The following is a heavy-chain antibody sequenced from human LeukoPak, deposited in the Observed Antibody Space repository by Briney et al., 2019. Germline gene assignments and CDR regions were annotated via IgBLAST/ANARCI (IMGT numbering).Heavy chain of an antibody. D-gene: IGHD3-22*01. J-gene: IGHJ4*02. V-gene: IGHV4-4*07. CDR1: GGSISSYY. CDR3: ARDRYYYDSSGPYYFDY. CDR2: IYTSGST. Sequence: SETLSLTCTVSGGSISSYYWSWIRQPAGKGLEWIGRIYTSGSTNYNPSLKSRVTMSVDTSKNQFSLKLSSVTAADTAVYYCARDRYYYDSSGPYYFDYWGQGTLVTVSS.